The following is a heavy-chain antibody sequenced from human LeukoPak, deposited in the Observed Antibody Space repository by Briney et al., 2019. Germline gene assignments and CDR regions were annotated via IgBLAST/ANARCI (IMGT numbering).Heavy chain of an antibody. CDR1: GFTFSSYG. D-gene: IGHD3-10*01. CDR2: ISGSGTST. J-gene: IGHJ4*02. V-gene: IGHV3-23*01. CDR3: VPWFGESEVDY. Sequence: PGGSLRLSCAASGFTFSSYGMNWVRQAPGKGLEWVSAISGSGTSTYYTDSVKGRFTISRDNSKNTLFLQMNSLRAEDTAVYYCVPWFGESEVDYWGQGTLVTVSS.